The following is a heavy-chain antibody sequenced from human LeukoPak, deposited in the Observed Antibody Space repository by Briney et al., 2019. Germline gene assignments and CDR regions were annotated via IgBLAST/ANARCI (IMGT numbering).Heavy chain of an antibody. CDR2: ISGSGSST. D-gene: IGHD6-19*01. CDR3: AKDTSGSGWLYAFDI. V-gene: IGHV3-23*01. Sequence: GGSLRLSCAASGSTFSSYGLSWVRQAPGEGLEWVSGISGSGSSTYYADSVKGRFTISRDNSKNTLYLQMNSLRAEDTAVYYCAKDTSGSGWLYAFDIWGQGTMVTVSS. CDR1: GSTFSSYG. J-gene: IGHJ3*02.